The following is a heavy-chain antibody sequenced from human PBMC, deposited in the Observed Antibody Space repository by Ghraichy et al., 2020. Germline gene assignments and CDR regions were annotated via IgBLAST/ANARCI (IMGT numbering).Heavy chain of an antibody. D-gene: IGHD1-14*01. CDR2: IYSGGHT. CDR3: ANRGY. Sequence: ESLNISCAASGFTVSSDFMIWVRQAPGKGLEWVSSIYSGGHTYYADSVKGRFTISRDNSKNTLYLQLNNLRGEDTAVYHCANRGYWGQGTLVTVSS. J-gene: IGHJ4*02. CDR1: GFTVSSDF. V-gene: IGHV3-66*01.